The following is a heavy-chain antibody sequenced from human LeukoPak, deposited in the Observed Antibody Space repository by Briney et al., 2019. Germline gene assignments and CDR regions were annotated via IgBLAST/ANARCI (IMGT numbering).Heavy chain of an antibody. CDR1: GFTFSSSG. J-gene: IGHJ4*02. CDR3: AKGQPGGTQLPSWAPYYFAY. V-gene: IGHV3-30*18. D-gene: IGHD5-18*01. Sequence: GRSLRLSCAASGFTFSSSGMHWVRQAPGKGLQWVAVISYDGSNKYYTNSVKGRFTISRDNSKNTVYLQMNSLRAEDTAVYYCAKGQPGGTQLPSWAPYYFAYWGQGTLVTVSS. CDR2: ISYDGSNK.